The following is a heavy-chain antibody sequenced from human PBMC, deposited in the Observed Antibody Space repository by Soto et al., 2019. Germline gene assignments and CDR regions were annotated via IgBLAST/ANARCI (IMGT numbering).Heavy chain of an antibody. Sequence: PGGSLRLSCEASGFTFSHYSMNWVRQAPGKGLEWVSYISVSSRAISYADSVRGRFTVSRDDAKNSMYLQMNSLRGEDTAVYYCARESTTFGVVIKAGINWFDPWGQGTLVTVS. J-gene: IGHJ5*02. CDR2: ISVSSRAI. CDR3: ARESTTFGVVIKAGINWFDP. D-gene: IGHD3-3*01. V-gene: IGHV3-21*01. CDR1: GFTFSHYS.